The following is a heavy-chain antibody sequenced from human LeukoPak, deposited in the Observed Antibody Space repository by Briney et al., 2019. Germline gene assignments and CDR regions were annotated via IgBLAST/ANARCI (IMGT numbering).Heavy chain of an antibody. Sequence: PGGSLRLSCAASGFTFSSYEMNWVRQAPGKGLEWVSYISSSGSTIYYADSVKGRFTISRDNAKNTLYLQMNSLRAEDTAVYYCARENSWGYFDYWGQGTLVTVSS. CDR3: ARENSWGYFDY. D-gene: IGHD3-16*01. CDR2: ISSSGSTI. J-gene: IGHJ4*02. V-gene: IGHV3-48*03. CDR1: GFTFSSYE.